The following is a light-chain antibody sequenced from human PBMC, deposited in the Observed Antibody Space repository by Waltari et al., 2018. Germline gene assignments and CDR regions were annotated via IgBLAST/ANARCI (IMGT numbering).Light chain of an antibody. J-gene: IGLJ3*02. CDR2: VNSDGSR. Sequence: QLVLTQSPSASASLGASVKLTCTLDSGHSNNIVAWLQRRPEKGHRYLMKVNSDGSRTKGDDIPDRFSGSSSGPERYLTISSLQSEDEADYYCQTGGHGTWVFGGGTKLTVV. V-gene: IGLV4-69*01. CDR1: SGHSNNI. CDR3: QTGGHGTWV.